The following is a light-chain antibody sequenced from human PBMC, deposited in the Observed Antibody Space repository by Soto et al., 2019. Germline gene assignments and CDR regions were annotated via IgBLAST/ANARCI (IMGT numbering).Light chain of an antibody. Sequence: EVVLTQSPGTLSLSPGERATLSCRASQSISSSYLAWYQQKPGQAPRLLIYSASSRATGIPDRISGSGSGTDFTLTISRLEPEDFAVYYCQQYGSSRTFGQGTKVEFK. V-gene: IGKV3-20*01. CDR1: QSISSSY. CDR3: QQYGSSRT. CDR2: SAS. J-gene: IGKJ1*01.